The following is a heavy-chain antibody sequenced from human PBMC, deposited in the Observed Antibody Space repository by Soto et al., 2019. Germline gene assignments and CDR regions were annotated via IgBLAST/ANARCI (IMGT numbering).Heavy chain of an antibody. CDR3: AKFFVETGGSSGWPWSFHY. J-gene: IGHJ4*02. CDR1: GFTFSSYA. Sequence: EVQLLESGGGLVQPGRSLRLSCAASGFTFSSYAMSWVRQAPGKGLEWVSAISGSGGTTYYADSVKGRFTISRDNSTNTLFMQMNSLRAEDTAVYYCAKFFVETGGSSGWPWSFHYWGQGTLVTVSS. CDR2: ISGSGGTT. V-gene: IGHV3-23*01. D-gene: IGHD6-25*01.